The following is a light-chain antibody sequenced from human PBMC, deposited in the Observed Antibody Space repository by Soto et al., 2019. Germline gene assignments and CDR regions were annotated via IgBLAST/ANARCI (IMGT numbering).Light chain of an antibody. CDR3: QQYNNFWT. V-gene: IGKV1-5*01. CDR2: DAS. J-gene: IGKJ1*01. Sequence: DIQMTQSPSALSASVGDRVTITCRASQSISSWLAWYQQKPGKAPRLLSYDASYLERGVPSSFSGSGSGTEFTLTISDLQPDDLGTYYCQQYNNFWTFGPGTKVEI. CDR1: QSISSW.